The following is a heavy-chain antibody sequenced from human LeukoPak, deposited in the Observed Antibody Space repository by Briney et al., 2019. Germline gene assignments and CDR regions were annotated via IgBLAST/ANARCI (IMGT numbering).Heavy chain of an antibody. CDR2: IYYSGST. CDR1: GGSVSSGSYY. CDR3: ARDDYDILAFDP. D-gene: IGHD3-9*01. Sequence: SETLSLTRTVSGGSVSSGSYYWSWIRQPPGKGLEWIGYIYYSGSTNYNPSLKSRVTISVDTSKNQFSLKLSSVTAADTAVYYCARDDYDILAFDPWGQGTLVTVSS. V-gene: IGHV4-61*01. J-gene: IGHJ5*02.